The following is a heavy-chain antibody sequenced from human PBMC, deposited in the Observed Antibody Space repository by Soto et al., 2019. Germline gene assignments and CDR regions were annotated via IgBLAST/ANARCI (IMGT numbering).Heavy chain of an antibody. D-gene: IGHD2-2*01. V-gene: IGHV3-33*08. Sequence: PGGSLRLSCVASGFTFRSYTMNWVRQAPGKGLEWVALIWFDGSDKYYADSVKGRFTISRDNSKNTLYLQMNSLRADDTAVYYCARLYCSSTSCYSVGAFDIWGQGTMVTVSS. J-gene: IGHJ3*02. CDR2: IWFDGSDK. CDR1: GFTFRSYT. CDR3: ARLYCSSTSCYSVGAFDI.